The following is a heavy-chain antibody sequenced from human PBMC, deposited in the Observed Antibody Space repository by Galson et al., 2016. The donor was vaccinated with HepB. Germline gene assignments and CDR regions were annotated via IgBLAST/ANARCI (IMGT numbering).Heavy chain of an antibody. CDR1: GDTFRKYS. D-gene: IGHD5-12*01. J-gene: IGHJ6*02. CDR3: ARDLSLSGSHHYGMDV. CDR2: IIPPFGTA. V-gene: IGHV1-69*06. Sequence: SVKVSCKASGDTFRKYSLSWVRQAPGQGLEWMGGIIPPFGTAKYAQKFKARVTMTADKSTNTAYMELSGLRSEDTAVYYCARDLSLSGSHHYGMDVWGQGTTVTVSS.